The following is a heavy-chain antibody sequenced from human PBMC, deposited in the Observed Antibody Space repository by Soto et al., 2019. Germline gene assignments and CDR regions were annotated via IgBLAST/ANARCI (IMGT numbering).Heavy chain of an antibody. CDR2: IIPIFGTA. Sequence: VASVKVSCKASGGTFSSYAISWVRQAPGQGLEWMGGIIPIFGTANYAQKFQGSVTITADESTSTAYMQLSSLRSEGPAVYYCARLSANRSPGGWFEPWGQGTLGTAS. CDR1: GGTFSSYA. V-gene: IGHV1-69*13. J-gene: IGHJ5*02. CDR3: ARLSANRSPGGWFEP. D-gene: IGHD2-15*01.